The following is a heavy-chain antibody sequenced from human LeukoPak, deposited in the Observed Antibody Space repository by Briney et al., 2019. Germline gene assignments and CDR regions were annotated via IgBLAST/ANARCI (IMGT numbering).Heavy chain of an antibody. CDR2: IYSGGST. V-gene: IGHV3-53*01. J-gene: IGHJ4*02. Sequence: PGGSLRLSCAASGFTVSSNYMSWVRQAPGKGLEWVLVIYSGGSTYYADSGKGRSTISRDNSKTTLYLQINSLRAEDTAVYYCARPQQHYDFWSGSYYFDYWGQGTLVTVSS. D-gene: IGHD3-3*01. CDR3: ARPQQHYDFWSGSYYFDY. CDR1: GFTVSSNY.